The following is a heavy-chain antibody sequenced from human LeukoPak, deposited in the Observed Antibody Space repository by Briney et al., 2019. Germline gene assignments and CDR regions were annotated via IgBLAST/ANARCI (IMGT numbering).Heavy chain of an antibody. CDR3: TRGPTQLRLYYGMDV. J-gene: IGHJ6*02. Sequence: GGSLRLSCTTYGFTFGDHATSWVRQAPGKGLEWVGFIRSKTYGGTTEYAASVKGRFTISRDDSKSIAYLQMNSLKTEDTALYYCTRGPTQLRLYYGMDVWGQGTTVTVSS. CDR1: GFTFGDHA. CDR2: IRSKTYGGTT. D-gene: IGHD5-18*01. V-gene: IGHV3-49*04.